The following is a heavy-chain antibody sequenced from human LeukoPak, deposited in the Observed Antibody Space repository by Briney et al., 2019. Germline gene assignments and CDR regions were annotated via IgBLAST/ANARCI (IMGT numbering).Heavy chain of an antibody. Sequence: GGSLRLSCAASGFIFNNYGMHWVRQAPGKGLEWVAFIRYDGTNKYYADSVKGRFTISRDNSKSTHYLQLNSLRAEDTAVYHCARDYDFGSGSESLGALDIWGQGTMVTVSS. CDR1: GFIFNNYG. D-gene: IGHD3-10*01. V-gene: IGHV3-30*02. CDR3: ARDYDFGSGSESLGALDI. CDR2: IRYDGTNK. J-gene: IGHJ3*02.